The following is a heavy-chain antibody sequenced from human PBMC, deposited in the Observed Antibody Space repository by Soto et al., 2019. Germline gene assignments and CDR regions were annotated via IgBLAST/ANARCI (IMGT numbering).Heavy chain of an antibody. D-gene: IGHD2-2*01. Sequence: ASVKVSCTASGGSFSSHAIRWVRQAPGKGLEWMGGIIPIFGTANYAQKFQGRVTITADESTSTAYMELSSLRSEDTAVYYCAGRYCSSTSCYVHYFDYWGQGTLVTVSS. CDR3: AGRYCSSTSCYVHYFDY. J-gene: IGHJ4*02. CDR2: IIPIFGTA. V-gene: IGHV1-69*13. CDR1: GGSFSSHA.